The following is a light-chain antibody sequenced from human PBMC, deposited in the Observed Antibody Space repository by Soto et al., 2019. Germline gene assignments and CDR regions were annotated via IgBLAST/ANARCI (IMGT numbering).Light chain of an antibody. J-gene: IGKJ1*01. V-gene: IGKV1-5*02. CDR2: EVS. Sequence: DTQMSHSHSTGPAYVGDRVAMVCVASQSISSWLAWYQQKPGKAPKLLIYEVSSLESGVPSRFSGSESGTEFTLTISSLQPDDFATDYCQQYNSYPWTFGQGAKVDIK. CDR3: QQYNSYPWT. CDR1: QSISSW.